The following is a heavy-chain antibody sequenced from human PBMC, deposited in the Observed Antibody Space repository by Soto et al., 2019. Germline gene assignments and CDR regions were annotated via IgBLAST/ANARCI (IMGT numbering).Heavy chain of an antibody. Sequence: PSETLSLTCTVSGGSISSYYWSWIRQPPGKGLEWIGYIYYSGSTNYNPSLKSRVTISVDTSKNQFSLKLSSVTAADTAVYYCAREGYYGSAHWLDPWGQGTLVTVSS. V-gene: IGHV4-59*01. D-gene: IGHD3-10*01. CDR3: AREGYYGSAHWLDP. CDR2: IYYSGST. CDR1: GGSISSYY. J-gene: IGHJ5*02.